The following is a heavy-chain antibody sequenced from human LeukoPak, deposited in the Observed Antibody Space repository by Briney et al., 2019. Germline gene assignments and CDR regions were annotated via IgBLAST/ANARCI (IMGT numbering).Heavy chain of an antibody. CDR3: ARALLRYFDHSPRDSYYYGMDV. Sequence: ASVKVSCKGSGYTFTSYGICWVWLAPGQGLEWMGWISAYNGNTNYAQKLQGRVTMTTDTSTSTAYMELRSLRSDDTAVYYCARALLRYFDHSPRDSYYYGMDVWGQGTTVTVSS. CDR1: GYTFTSYG. D-gene: IGHD3-9*01. J-gene: IGHJ6*02. CDR2: ISAYNGNT. V-gene: IGHV1-18*01.